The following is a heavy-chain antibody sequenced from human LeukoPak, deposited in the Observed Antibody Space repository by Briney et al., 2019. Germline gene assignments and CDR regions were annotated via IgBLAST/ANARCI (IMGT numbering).Heavy chain of an antibody. V-gene: IGHV3-48*03. CDR2: ISSSGSTI. CDR1: GFTFSSYE. J-gene: IGHJ5*02. D-gene: IGHD6-13*01. CDR3: ARQYSSSWSGFDP. Sequence: GGSLRLSCAASGFTFSSYEMNWVRQAPGKGLEWLSHISSSGSTIYYADSVKGRFTISRDNAKNSLYLQMNSLRAEDTAVYYCARQYSSSWSGFDPWGQGTLVTVSS.